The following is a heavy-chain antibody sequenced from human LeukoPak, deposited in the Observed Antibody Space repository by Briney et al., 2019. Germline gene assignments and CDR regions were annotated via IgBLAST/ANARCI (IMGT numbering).Heavy chain of an antibody. V-gene: IGHV4-4*07. CDR2: IYTSGST. CDR3: ARGPPPRLRDPSNPLNYYYTDV. Sequence: SETLSLTCTVSGGSISSYYWSWIRQPAGKGLEWIGRIYTSGSTNYNPSLKSRVTMSVDTSKNQFSLKLSSVTAADTAVYYCARGPPPRLRDPSNPLNYYYTDVWGKGTTVTVSS. CDR1: GGSISSYY. D-gene: IGHD2-21*01. J-gene: IGHJ6*03.